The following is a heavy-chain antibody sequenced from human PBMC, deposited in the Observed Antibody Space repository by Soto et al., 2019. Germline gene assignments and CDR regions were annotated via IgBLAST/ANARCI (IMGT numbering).Heavy chain of an antibody. CDR1: GYTFTTYY. CDR2: INPSGGSTTSGGGT. Sequence: GASVKVSCKASGYTFTTYYIHWVRQAPGQGLEWMGIINPSGGSTTSGGGTSYAQKFQGWVTMTRDTSISTAYMELSRLRSDDTAVYYCARAMEFYCSSTSCYQGGDAFDIWGQGTMVTVSS. J-gene: IGHJ3*02. CDR3: ARAMEFYCSSTSCYQGGDAFDI. V-gene: IGHV1-2*04. D-gene: IGHD2-2*01.